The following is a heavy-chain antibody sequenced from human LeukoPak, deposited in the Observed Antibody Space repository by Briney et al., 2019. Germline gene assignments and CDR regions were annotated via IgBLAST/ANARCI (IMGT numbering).Heavy chain of an antibody. V-gene: IGHV4-34*01. D-gene: IGHD6-13*01. Sequence: SETLSLTCAVYGGSFSGYYWSWIRQPPGKGLEWIGEINHSGSTNYNPPLKSRVTISVDTSKNQFSLKLSSVTAADTAVYYCARVGYSSSWYYFDYWGQGTLVTVSS. CDR2: INHSGST. J-gene: IGHJ4*02. CDR3: ARVGYSSSWYYFDY. CDR1: GGSFSGYY.